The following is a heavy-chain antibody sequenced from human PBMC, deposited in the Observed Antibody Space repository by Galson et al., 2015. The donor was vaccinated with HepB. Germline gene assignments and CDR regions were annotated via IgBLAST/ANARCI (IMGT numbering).Heavy chain of an antibody. D-gene: IGHD6-13*01. CDR1: GFTFDDYT. CDR3: AKEGVFGYSSSWYAHFQH. CDR2: ISWDGGST. J-gene: IGHJ1*01. V-gene: IGHV3-43*01. Sequence: SLRLSCAASGFTFDDYTMHWVRQAPGKGLEWVSLISWDGGSTYYADSVKGRFTISRDNSKNSLYLQMNSLRTEDTALYYCAKEGVFGYSSSWYAHFQHWGQGTLVTVSS.